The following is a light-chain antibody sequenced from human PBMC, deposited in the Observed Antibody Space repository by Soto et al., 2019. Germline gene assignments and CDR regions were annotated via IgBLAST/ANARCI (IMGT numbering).Light chain of an antibody. V-gene: IGLV2-23*02. CDR3: GSYAGRSTFV. Sequence: QPVLTQPASVSGSPGQSITISCTGTSSDVGNYNLVSWYQHHPGKAPKLMIYEVSKWPSGVSNRFSGSKSGNTASLTISGLQAEDEADYYCGSYAGRSTFVFGGGTKVTVL. J-gene: IGLJ3*02. CDR2: EVS. CDR1: SSDVGNYNL.